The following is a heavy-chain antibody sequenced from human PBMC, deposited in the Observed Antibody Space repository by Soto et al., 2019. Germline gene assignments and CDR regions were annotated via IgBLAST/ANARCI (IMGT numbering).Heavy chain of an antibody. D-gene: IGHD6-19*01. CDR1: GYSLANIW. Sequence: GEALKISCKGSGYSLANIWIHWGRQMTGKGLEWIGKIDPGAFVSTYNPSFQGHATIPADKPIKPAYLHWNSLKPWQPALEYCAAGGDASGHHALDGGGLGTLVTVSS. CDR2: IDPGAFVS. J-gene: IGHJ4*03. CDR3: AAGGDASGHHALDG. V-gene: IGHV5-10-1*01.